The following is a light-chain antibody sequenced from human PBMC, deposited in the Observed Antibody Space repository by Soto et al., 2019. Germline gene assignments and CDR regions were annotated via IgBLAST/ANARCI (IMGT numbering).Light chain of an antibody. CDR2: AAS. CDR1: QGIGSY. V-gene: IGKV1-8*01. J-gene: IGKJ4*01. CDR3: QQYYSYPRT. Sequence: AIRMTQSPSSLSASTGDRVTITCRASQGIGSYLAWYQQKPGKAPKLLIYAASTLQSGVPSRFSGSGSGTDFTLTISCLQSEDFATYYCQQYYSYPRTFGGGTKVEIK.